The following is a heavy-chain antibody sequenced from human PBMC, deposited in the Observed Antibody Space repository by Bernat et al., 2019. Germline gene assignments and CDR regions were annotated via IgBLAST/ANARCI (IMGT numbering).Heavy chain of an antibody. D-gene: IGHD2-2*02. Sequence: EVLLVESGGGLVKPGGSLRLSCAASGFSFTNAWMSWVRQAPGMGLEWVGRIKSKADGGTTDYAAPVKGRFTISRDESKNILYLQMNSLKTEDTAVYYCNTEGCSSTRCYSPNAFDIWGQGTMVTVSS. J-gene: IGHJ3*02. V-gene: IGHV3-15*01. CDR2: IKSKADGGTT. CDR1: GFSFTNAW. CDR3: NTEGCSSTRCYSPNAFDI.